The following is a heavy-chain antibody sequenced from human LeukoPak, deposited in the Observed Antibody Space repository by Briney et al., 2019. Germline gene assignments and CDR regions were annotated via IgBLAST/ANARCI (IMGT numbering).Heavy chain of an antibody. CDR2: IDPSDSYT. V-gene: IGHV5-10-1*01. Sequence: GRSLQISCQGSGSIFTSHWISWVRQLPGKGLEWMGRIDPSDSYTNYSPSFQGHVTISADKSISTAYLQWSSLKASDTAMYYCASDGVVVSATPYFQHWGQGTLVTVSS. CDR3: ASDGVVVSATPYFQH. CDR1: GSIFTSHW. D-gene: IGHD2-15*01. J-gene: IGHJ1*01.